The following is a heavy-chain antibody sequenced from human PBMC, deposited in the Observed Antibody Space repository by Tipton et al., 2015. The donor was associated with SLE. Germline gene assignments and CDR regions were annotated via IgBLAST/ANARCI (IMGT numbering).Heavy chain of an antibody. CDR3: ASGILTGYAAFDI. CDR2: ISYSGST. J-gene: IGHJ3*02. CDR1: GGSISISSYF. D-gene: IGHD3-9*01. Sequence: TLSLTCTVSGGSISISSYFWGWIRQPPGKGLEWIGTISYSGSTFYNPSLKSRVTISVDTSKNQFSLKLSSVTAADTAVYYCASGILTGYAAFDIWGPGTMVTVSS. V-gene: IGHV4-39*07.